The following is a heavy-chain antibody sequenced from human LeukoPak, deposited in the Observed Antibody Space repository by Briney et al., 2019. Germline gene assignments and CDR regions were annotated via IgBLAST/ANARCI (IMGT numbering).Heavy chain of an antibody. CDR1: GDSMSFYY. J-gene: IGHJ4*02. D-gene: IGHD5-12*01. CDR2: TYYSGTT. V-gene: IGHV4-59*01. Sequence: SETLSLTCTVSGDSMSFYYWNWIRQPPGKGLEWIGYTYYSGTTSYNPSLKSRVTISVDTSKNQFSLKLRSVTAADTAVYYCAREDLDIVATNYFDYWGQGTLVTVSS. CDR3: AREDLDIVATNYFDY.